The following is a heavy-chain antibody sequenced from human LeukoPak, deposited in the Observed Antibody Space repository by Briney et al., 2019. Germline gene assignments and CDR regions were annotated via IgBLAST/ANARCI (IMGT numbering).Heavy chain of an antibody. D-gene: IGHD6-13*01. CDR3: ARDPYSSSWSYGMDV. J-gene: IGHJ6*02. CDR1: GFTFSDYW. CDR2: IKQDGSEK. Sequence: GGSLSLSCTASGFTFSDYWMSRVRQTPEKGLEWVANIKQDGSEKVYLDSVKGRFTISRDNAQTSLYLHMNSLRAEDTAVYYCARDPYSSSWSYGMDVWGQGTTVTVSS. V-gene: IGHV3-7*05.